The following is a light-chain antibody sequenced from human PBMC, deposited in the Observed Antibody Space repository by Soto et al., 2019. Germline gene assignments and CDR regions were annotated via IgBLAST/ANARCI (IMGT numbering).Light chain of an antibody. CDR1: SSNVGKNFV. Sequence: QSVLTQPPSVSAAPGQRVTISCSGSSSNVGKNFVSWYQHVPGRAPKLLIFADTKRPSGVPDRFSGSKSGTSASLAITGLQAEDEADYYCQSYDSSLSGLYVFGTGTKLTVL. J-gene: IGLJ1*01. CDR2: ADT. CDR3: QSYDSSLSGLYV. V-gene: IGLV1-40*01.